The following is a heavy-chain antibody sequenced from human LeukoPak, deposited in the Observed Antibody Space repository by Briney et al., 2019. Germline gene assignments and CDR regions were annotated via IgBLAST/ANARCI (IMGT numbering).Heavy chain of an antibody. CDR1: GGSINSYY. CDR3: ARGGKATVVAM. D-gene: IGHD4-23*01. V-gene: IGHV4-4*07. CDR2: IYSSGST. Sequence: PSETLSLTCTVSGGSINSYYRSWIRQPAGKGLEWIGRIYSSGSTNYNPSLKSRVSMSVDTSKNQSSLKLTSVTAADTAVYYCARGGKATVVAMWGQGILVTVSS. J-gene: IGHJ4*02.